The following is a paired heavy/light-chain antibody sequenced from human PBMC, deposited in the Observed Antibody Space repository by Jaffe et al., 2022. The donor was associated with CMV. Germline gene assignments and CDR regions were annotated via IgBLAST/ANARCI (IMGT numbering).Heavy chain of an antibody. J-gene: IGHJ1*01. CDR3: AKETVGTRPSSGPFQY. Sequence: EVQLVESGGGLVQPGESLRLSCAVSGFTFSTYALSWVRQAPGKGLEWVSAISGSGGRTYYADSVKGRFTISRDNSKNTLFLQMNTLRAEDTAVYYCAKETVGTRPSSGPFQYWGQGTLVTVSS. CDR1: GFTFSTYA. CDR2: ISGSGGRT. D-gene: IGHD6-6*01. V-gene: IGHV3-23*04.
Light chain of an antibody. Sequence: DIVMTQSPDSLSVSLGERATINCKSSQSILNYSNNKNYLAWYQQKPGQPPKLLIYWASTRESGVPDRFSGSGSGTDFTLTISSLQAEDVAVYYCQEHYSTPPGTFGQGTKVEIK. CDR1: QSILNYSNNKNY. V-gene: IGKV4-1*01. J-gene: IGKJ1*01. CDR2: WAS. CDR3: QEHYSTPPGT.